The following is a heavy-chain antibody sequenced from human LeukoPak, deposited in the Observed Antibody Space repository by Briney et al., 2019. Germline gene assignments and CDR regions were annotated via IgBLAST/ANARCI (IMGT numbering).Heavy chain of an antibody. Sequence: KPSETLSLTCTVSGGSISSYYWSWIRQPAGKGLEWIGRIYTSGSTNYNPSLKSRVTMSVDTSKNQFSLKLSSVTAADTAVYYCARVSSNYVGYAFDIWGQGTMVTVSS. V-gene: IGHV4-4*07. D-gene: IGHD4-11*01. CDR2: IYTSGST. CDR1: GGSISSYY. CDR3: ARVSSNYVGYAFDI. J-gene: IGHJ3*02.